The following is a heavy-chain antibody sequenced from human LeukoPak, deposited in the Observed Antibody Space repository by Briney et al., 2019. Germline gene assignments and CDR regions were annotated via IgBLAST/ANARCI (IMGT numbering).Heavy chain of an antibody. CDR1: GFTFYSYA. CDR3: ATSVLRFLESGAY. J-gene: IGHJ4*02. Sequence: PGGSLRLSCAASGFTFYSYAMSWVRQAPGKGLEWVSGISGSGGSTYYANSVKGRFTISRDNSKNTVYLQMNSLRAEDTAVYYCATSVLRFLESGAYWGQGTLVTVSS. CDR2: ISGSGGST. D-gene: IGHD3-3*01. V-gene: IGHV3-23*01.